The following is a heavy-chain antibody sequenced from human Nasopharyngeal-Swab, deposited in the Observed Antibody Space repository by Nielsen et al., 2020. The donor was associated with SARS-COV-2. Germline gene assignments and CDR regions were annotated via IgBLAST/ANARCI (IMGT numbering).Heavy chain of an antibody. J-gene: IGHJ4*02. Sequence: GGSLRLSCSVSGFILSDQYMDWVRQAPGKGLEWVGRSRKTANSYTTEYAASVKGRFGISRENSKNSLYLQMNSLKTEDTAVYYCAKSFAALTTVSNFDYWGQGTLVTVSS. CDR1: GFILSDQY. CDR2: SRKTANSYTT. CDR3: AKSFAALTTVSNFDY. D-gene: IGHD4-17*01. V-gene: IGHV3-72*01.